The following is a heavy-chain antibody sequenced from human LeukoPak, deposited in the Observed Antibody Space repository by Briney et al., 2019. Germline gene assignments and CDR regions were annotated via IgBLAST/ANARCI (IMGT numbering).Heavy chain of an antibody. Sequence: ASVKVSCKASGYAFPHYGVQWVRQAPGQRLEWMGWINAGNGNTKYSQKFQGRVTITRDTSASTAYMELSSLSSEDTAVYYCARSGTTFSYGMDVWGQGTTVTVSS. CDR3: ARSGTTFSYGMDV. V-gene: IGHV1-3*01. J-gene: IGHJ6*02. D-gene: IGHD1-1*01. CDR1: GYAFPHYG. CDR2: INAGNGNT.